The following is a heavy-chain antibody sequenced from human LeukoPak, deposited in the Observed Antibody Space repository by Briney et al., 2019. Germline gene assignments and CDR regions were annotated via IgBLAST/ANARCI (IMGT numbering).Heavy chain of an antibody. CDR3: GRGVAWNYAY. CDR1: GGSFSGYY. J-gene: IGHJ4*02. Sequence: PSETLSLTCAVYGGSFSGYYWSWIRQPPGKGLEWIGEINHSGSTNYNPSLKSRVTISADTSKNQFSLKLSSVTAADTAVYYCGRGVAWNYAYWGQGTLVTVSS. D-gene: IGHD1-7*01. CDR2: INHSGST. V-gene: IGHV4-34*01.